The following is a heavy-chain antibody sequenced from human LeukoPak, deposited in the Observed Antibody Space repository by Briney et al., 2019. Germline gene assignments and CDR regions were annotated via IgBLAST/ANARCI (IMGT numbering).Heavy chain of an antibody. J-gene: IGHJ2*01. V-gene: IGHV3-53*01. CDR3: ARDERSGVVAAAGFYWYFDL. CDR1: GFTVSSNY. CDR2: IYSGGST. Sequence: GGSLRLSCAASGFTVSSNYMSWVRQAPGKGLEWVSVIYSGGSTYYADSVKGRFTISRDNSKNTLYLQMNSLRAEDTAVYYCARDERSGVVAAAGFYWYFDLWGRGTLVTVSS. D-gene: IGHD6-13*01.